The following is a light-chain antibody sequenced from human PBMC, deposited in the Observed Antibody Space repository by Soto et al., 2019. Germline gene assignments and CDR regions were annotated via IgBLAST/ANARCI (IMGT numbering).Light chain of an antibody. Sequence: EIVWTRSPGTLYLSPGERATLSCRASQSVSSSYLAWYQQKPGQAPMPLIYGASSRATGIPDSFSGSGSGTDFTLTISRLEPEDFGVYCCFQYGGSPFWFGQGTKLEIK. V-gene: IGKV3-20*01. CDR1: QSVSSSY. CDR2: GAS. J-gene: IGKJ2*01. CDR3: FQYGGSPFW.